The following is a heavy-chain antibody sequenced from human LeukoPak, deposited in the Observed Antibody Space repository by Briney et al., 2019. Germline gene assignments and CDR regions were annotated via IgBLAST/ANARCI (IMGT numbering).Heavy chain of an antibody. CDR2: ISYDGSNK. CDR1: GITFSTYA. V-gene: IGHV3-30-3*01. CDR3: ARSSPGNPNYYGSGSRYYGMDV. D-gene: IGHD3-10*01. J-gene: IGHJ6*02. Sequence: PGGSLRLSCAASGITFSTYAMHWVRQAPGKGLEWVAVISYDGSNKYDADSVKGRFTISRDNSKITLYLQMNSLRAEDAAVYYCARSSPGNPNYYGSGSRYYGMDVWGQGTTVTVSS.